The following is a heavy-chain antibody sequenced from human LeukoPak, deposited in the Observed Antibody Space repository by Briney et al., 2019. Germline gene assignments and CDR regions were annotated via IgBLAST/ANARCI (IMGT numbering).Heavy chain of an antibody. D-gene: IGHD1-26*01. V-gene: IGHV4-34*01. CDR1: GGSFSGYY. CDR3: AREGRGSWFDP. Sequence: SETLSLTCAVYGGSFSGYYWSWIRQPPGKGLEWIGEINHSGSTNYNPSLKSRVTISVDTSKNQFSLKLCSVTAADTAVYYCAREGRGSWFDPWGQGTLVTVSS. CDR2: INHSGST. J-gene: IGHJ5*02.